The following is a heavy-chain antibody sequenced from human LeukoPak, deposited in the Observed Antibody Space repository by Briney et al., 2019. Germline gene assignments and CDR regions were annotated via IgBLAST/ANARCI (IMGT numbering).Heavy chain of an antibody. V-gene: IGHV4-59*08. D-gene: IGHD2-2*01. CDR2: TYSSWST. CDR3: ARHAYCSSTGCYSFEY. Sequence: SETLSLTCSVSSGSISSSYWCWIRQPPPQGLEWIGYTYSSWSTNYNPSLKSRVTISVDTSRNQFSLKLTSVTAADTAVYYCARHAYCSSTGCYSFEYWGQGTLVTVSS. CDR1: SGSISSSY. J-gene: IGHJ4*02.